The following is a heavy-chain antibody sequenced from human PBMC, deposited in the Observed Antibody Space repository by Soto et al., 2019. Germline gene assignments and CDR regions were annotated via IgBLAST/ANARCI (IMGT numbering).Heavy chain of an antibody. V-gene: IGHV3-33*01. CDR2: IWYDGSNK. Sequence: GGSLRLSCAASGFTFSSYGMHWVRQAPGKGLEWVAVIWYDGSNKYYADSVKGRFTISRDNSKNTLYLQMNSLRVEDTAVYYCARDRDSSGWYVIPYYFDYWGQGTLVTVSS. J-gene: IGHJ4*02. CDR1: GFTFSSYG. D-gene: IGHD6-19*01. CDR3: ARDRDSSGWYVIPYYFDY.